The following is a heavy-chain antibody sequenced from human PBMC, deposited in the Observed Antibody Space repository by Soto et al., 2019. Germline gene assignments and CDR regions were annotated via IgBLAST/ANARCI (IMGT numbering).Heavy chain of an antibody. Sequence: DVQLVESGGGLIQPGESLRLSCAAFGLTISGKKYVAWVRQAPGKGLEWVSALYDVDGSFYADSVTGRFTTSSDSSKTTVYLQMNDLRPDDTAVYCCATWQEREHAFDVWGQGTTVTISS. J-gene: IGHJ3*01. V-gene: IGHV3-53*01. CDR1: GLTISGKKY. CDR2: LYDVDGS. D-gene: IGHD1-1*01. CDR3: ATWQEREHAFDV.